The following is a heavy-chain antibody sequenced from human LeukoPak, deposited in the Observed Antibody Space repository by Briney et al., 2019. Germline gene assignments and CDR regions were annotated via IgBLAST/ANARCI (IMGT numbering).Heavy chain of an antibody. CDR3: AKDSVKALVRGVIISIDY. D-gene: IGHD3-10*01. Sequence: PGGSLRLSCAASGFTFSSYAMSWVRQAPGKGLEWVSSISGSSSYIYYADSVKGRFTISRDNSKNTLYLQMNSLRAEDTAVYYCAKDSVKALVRGVIISIDYWGQGTLVTVSS. CDR1: GFTFSSYA. CDR2: ISGSSSYI. J-gene: IGHJ4*02. V-gene: IGHV3-21*01.